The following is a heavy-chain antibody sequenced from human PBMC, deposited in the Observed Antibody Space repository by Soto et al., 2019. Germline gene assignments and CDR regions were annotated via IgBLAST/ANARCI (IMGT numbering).Heavy chain of an antibody. CDR3: ARDRRDYYDSSGYYGAFDI. CDR2: IYHSGST. D-gene: IGHD3-22*01. CDR1: GGSISSGGYS. J-gene: IGHJ3*02. V-gene: IGHV4-30-2*01. Sequence: QLQLQESGSGLVKPSQTLSLTCAVSGGSISSGGYSWSWIRQPPGKGLEWIGYIYHSGSTYYNPSIKSRVTISVDRSKNQFSLKLSSVTAADTAVYYCARDRRDYYDSSGYYGAFDIWGQGTMVTVSS.